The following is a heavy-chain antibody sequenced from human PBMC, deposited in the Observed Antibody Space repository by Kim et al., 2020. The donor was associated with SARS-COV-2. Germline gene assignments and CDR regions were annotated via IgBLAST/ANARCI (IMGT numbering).Heavy chain of an antibody. J-gene: IGHJ1*01. CDR3: AKDQYDFWRCYYT. V-gene: IGHV3-23*01. Sequence: YYACPVTCRVNLSSDNCKNSLYLQMNSLRAEDTAVYYCAKDQYDFWRCYYTWGQGTLVTVSS. D-gene: IGHD3-3*01.